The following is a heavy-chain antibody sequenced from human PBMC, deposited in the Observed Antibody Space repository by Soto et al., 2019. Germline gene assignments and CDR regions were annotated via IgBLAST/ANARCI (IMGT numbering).Heavy chain of an antibody. J-gene: IGHJ4*02. V-gene: IGHV3-74*01. D-gene: IGHD4-17*01. Sequence: EVQLVESGGGLVQPGGSLRLSCAASGFTFSSYWIHWVRQAPGKGLVWVSRIGSDGSPTRYADSVKGRFTISRDNAKNTLYLQMSSLRAEDTAVYYCARGRGYGDYFDFHYWGEGTLVTVSS. CDR3: ARGRGYGDYFDFHY. CDR2: IGSDGSPT. CDR1: GFTFSSYW.